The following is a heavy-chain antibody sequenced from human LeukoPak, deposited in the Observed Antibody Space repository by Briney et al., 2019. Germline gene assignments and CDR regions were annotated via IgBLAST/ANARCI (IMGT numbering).Heavy chain of an antibody. CDR3: ARDTDQYSRGDY. J-gene: IGHJ4*02. D-gene: IGHD4-11*01. Sequence: SVKVSCKASGGTFSSYAISWVRQAPGQGLEWMGGIIPIFGTANYAQKFQGRVTITADESTSTAYMELSSLRSEDTAVYYCARDTDQYSRGDYWGQGTLVTVSS. CDR1: GGTFSSYA. V-gene: IGHV1-69*13. CDR2: IIPIFGTA.